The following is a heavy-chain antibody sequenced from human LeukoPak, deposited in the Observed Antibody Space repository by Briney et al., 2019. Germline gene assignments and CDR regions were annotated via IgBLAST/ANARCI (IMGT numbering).Heavy chain of an antibody. V-gene: IGHV3-7*01. J-gene: IGHJ6*03. CDR3: ARDFRALILTGWIRPADPFYYMDV. Sequence: AGGSLRLSCAASGFIFSDYWMSWVRQAPGKRPEWVGNIKKDGSEKYYVDSVKGRFTISRDNAKNSLYLQMNSLRAEDTAVYYCARDFRALILTGWIRPADPFYYMDVWGKGTTVTVSS. CDR1: GFIFSDYW. CDR2: IKKDGSEK. D-gene: IGHD3-9*01.